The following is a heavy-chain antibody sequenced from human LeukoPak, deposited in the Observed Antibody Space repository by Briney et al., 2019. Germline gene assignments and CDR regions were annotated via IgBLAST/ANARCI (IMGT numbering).Heavy chain of an antibody. Sequence: ASVKVSCKASGYTFTSYYMHWVRQAPGQGLEWMGIINPSGGSTSYAQKFQGRVTMTRETSTSTVYMELSSLRSEDTAVYYCARAHGEAAAYDYWGQGTLVTVSS. CDR1: GYTFTSYY. CDR2: INPSGGST. D-gene: IGHD6-13*01. CDR3: ARAHGEAAAYDY. V-gene: IGHV1-46*01. J-gene: IGHJ4*02.